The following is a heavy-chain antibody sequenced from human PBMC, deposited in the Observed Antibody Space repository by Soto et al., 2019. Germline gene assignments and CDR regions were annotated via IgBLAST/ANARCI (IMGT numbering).Heavy chain of an antibody. CDR3: AKGGYCSGGSCYPPDY. Sequence: GGSLRLSCAASGFTFSSYAMSWVRQAPGKGLEWVSAISGSGGSTYYADSVKGRFTISRDNSKNTLYLQMNSLRAEDTAVYYSAKGGYCSGGSCYPPDYWGQGTLVTVSS. V-gene: IGHV3-23*01. D-gene: IGHD2-15*01. CDR2: ISGSGGST. J-gene: IGHJ4*02. CDR1: GFTFSSYA.